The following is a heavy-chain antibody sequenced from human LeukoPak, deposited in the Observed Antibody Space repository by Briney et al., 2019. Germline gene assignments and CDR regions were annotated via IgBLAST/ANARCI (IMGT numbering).Heavy chain of an antibody. D-gene: IGHD1-7*01. CDR2: ITNSGDTI. V-gene: IGHV3-48*03. CDR1: GFTFSSYE. J-gene: IGHJ6*04. Sequence: GGSLRLSCAASGFTFSSYEMNWVRQAPGKGLEWVSCITNSGDTIYYADSVKGRFTISRDNAKHSMYLQMNSLRAEDTAVYYCARNYDVWGKGTTVTVSS. CDR3: ARNYDV.